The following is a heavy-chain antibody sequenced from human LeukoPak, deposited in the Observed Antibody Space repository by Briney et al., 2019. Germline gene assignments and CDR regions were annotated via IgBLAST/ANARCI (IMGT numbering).Heavy chain of an antibody. CDR2: ISSSGSTK. D-gene: IGHD5-12*01. Sequence: GGSLRLSCAASGFTFSSYEMNWVRQAPGKGLERVSYISSSGSTKYYADSVKGRFTISRDNAKNSLYLQMNSLRAEDTAVYYCARDQGGYDYYYYYYMDVWGKGTTVTISS. V-gene: IGHV3-48*03. J-gene: IGHJ6*03. CDR1: GFTFSSYE. CDR3: ARDQGGYDYYYYYYMDV.